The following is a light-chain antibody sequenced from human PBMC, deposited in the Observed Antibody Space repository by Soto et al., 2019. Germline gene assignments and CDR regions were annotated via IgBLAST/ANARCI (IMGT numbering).Light chain of an antibody. CDR2: DVS. CDR1: SSDVGGYNY. CDR3: SSYTASSTLV. Sequence: QSALTQPASVSGSPGQSITISCTGTSSDVGGYNYVSWYQQHSGKAPKLMIYDVSNRPSGVSNRFSGSKSGNTASLTISGLQAEDEADYYCSSYTASSTLVFGGGTQLPVL. V-gene: IGLV2-14*01. J-gene: IGLJ2*01.